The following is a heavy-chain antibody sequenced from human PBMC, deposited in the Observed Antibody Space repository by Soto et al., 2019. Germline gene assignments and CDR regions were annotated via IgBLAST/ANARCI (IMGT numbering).Heavy chain of an antibody. V-gene: IGHV1-46*01. CDR1: GYTFTNYY. Sequence: QVQLVQSGAEVKKPGASVKISCKASGYTFTNYYVQWVRQAPGQGLEWMGIINPSDSSATYAQKFRGRVTMTRDTSTSTVYMELSSLESEDTAVYYCARVQFGSGYRYAGDCWGQVTLVIVSS. CDR2: INPSDSSA. CDR3: ARVQFGSGYRYAGDC. J-gene: IGHJ4*02. D-gene: IGHD5-18*01.